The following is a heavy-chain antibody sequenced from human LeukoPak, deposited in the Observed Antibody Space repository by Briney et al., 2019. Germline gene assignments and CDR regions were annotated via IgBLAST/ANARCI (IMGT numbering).Heavy chain of an antibody. CDR2: INHSGST. D-gene: IGHD2-21*02. Sequence: SETLSLTCAVYGGSFSGYYWRWIRQPPGKGLEWIGEINHSGSTNYNPSLKSRVTISVDTSKNQFSLKLSSVTAAYTAVYYCAKEAGCGVDCYPSTTYYFDYWGQGTLVTVSS. CDR3: AKEAGCGVDCYPSTTYYFDY. V-gene: IGHV4-34*01. CDR1: GGSFSGYY. J-gene: IGHJ4*02.